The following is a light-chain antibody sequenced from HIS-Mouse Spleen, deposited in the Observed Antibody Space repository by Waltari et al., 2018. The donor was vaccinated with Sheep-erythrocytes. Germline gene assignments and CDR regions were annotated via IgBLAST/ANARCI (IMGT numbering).Light chain of an antibody. Sequence: QSVLTQPPSASGTPGQRVTISCSGSSSNIGSNTVNWYQQLPGTAPKLLIDSNNQRPSGFPDRFSGSKSGTSASLAISGLQSEDEADYYCAAWDDSLNGPVFGGGTKLTVL. CDR2: SNN. CDR3: AAWDDSLNGPV. CDR1: SSNIGSNT. J-gene: IGLJ3*02. V-gene: IGLV1-44*01.